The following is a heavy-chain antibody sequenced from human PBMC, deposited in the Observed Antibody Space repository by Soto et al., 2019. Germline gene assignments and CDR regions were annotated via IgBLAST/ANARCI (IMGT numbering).Heavy chain of an antibody. CDR3: AKYLRYYDSSGYYQR. D-gene: IGHD3-22*01. CDR1: GFTFSSYA. J-gene: IGHJ4*02. V-gene: IGHV3-23*01. CDR2: ISGSGGST. Sequence: EVQLLESGGGLVQPGGSLRLSCAASGFTFSSYAMSWVRQAPGKGLEWVSAISGSGGSTYYADSVKGRFTISRDNSKNTLYLQMNILRAEDTAVYYCAKYLRYYDSSGYYQRWGQGTLVTVSS.